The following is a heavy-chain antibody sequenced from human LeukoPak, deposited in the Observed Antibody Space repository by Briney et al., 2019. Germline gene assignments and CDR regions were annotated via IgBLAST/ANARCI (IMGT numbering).Heavy chain of an antibody. J-gene: IGHJ4*02. D-gene: IGHD1-7*01. CDR2: ISTSSTYI. V-gene: IGHV3-21*01. Sequence: GGSLRLSCAASGFTFSTYNMNWVRQAPGKGLEWVSSISTSSTYIYYADSVKGRFTISRDNSKNTLYLQMNSLRAEDTAVYYCARDGTMFLDYWGQGTLVTVSS. CDR1: GFTFSTYN. CDR3: ARDGTMFLDY.